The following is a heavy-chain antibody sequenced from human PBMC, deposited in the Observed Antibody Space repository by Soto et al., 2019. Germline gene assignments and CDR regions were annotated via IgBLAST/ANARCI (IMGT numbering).Heavy chain of an antibody. Sequence: EAQLVESGGGLVQPGGSLRLSCAASGFTFSNYEMHWVRQAPGKGLEYVSGISNNGAHTDYAKSVKGRFTISRDNSENNLYLPNGRLRAEDNALYYRAGPGYGQRGPNRYQDLWGKGTTVTVSS. V-gene: IGHV3-64*01. CDR3: AGPGYGQRGPNRYQDL. J-gene: IGHJ6*04. CDR2: ISNNGAHT. CDR1: GFTFSNYE. D-gene: IGHD2-15*01.